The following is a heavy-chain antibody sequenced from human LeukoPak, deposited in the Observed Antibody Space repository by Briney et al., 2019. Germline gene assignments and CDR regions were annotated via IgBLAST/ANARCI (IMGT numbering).Heavy chain of an antibody. Sequence: SETLSLTCIISGGSIRGYFWSWIRQPPGKGLERIGYISDSGSTNYNASLKSRVTTSIDTSKNQFSLKLTSVTAADTAVYYCARASGVKGRAFDVWGQGTMVTVSS. CDR1: GGSIRGYF. D-gene: IGHD3-10*01. CDR3: ARASGVKGRAFDV. J-gene: IGHJ3*01. CDR2: ISDSGST. V-gene: IGHV4-59*01.